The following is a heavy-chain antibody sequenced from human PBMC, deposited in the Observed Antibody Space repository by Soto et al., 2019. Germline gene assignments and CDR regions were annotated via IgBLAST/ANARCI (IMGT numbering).Heavy chain of an antibody. V-gene: IGHV3-15*01. J-gene: IGHJ4*02. CDR3: TAEFFVVVTSVTSDNY. Sequence: VQLVESGGGLVKPGSSLRLSCAASGFTFTTAWMNWVRQSPGKGLEWVGRIKKISEGGTTNYSTPVKGRFTIPRDDSRITVYLEMNSLKNEDTAVYYCTAEFFVVVTSVTSDNYWGQGTLVTVSS. CDR2: IKKISEGGTT. CDR1: GFTFTTAW. D-gene: IGHD2-21*02.